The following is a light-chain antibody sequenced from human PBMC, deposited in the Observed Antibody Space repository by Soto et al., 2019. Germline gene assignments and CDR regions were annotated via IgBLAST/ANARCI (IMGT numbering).Light chain of an antibody. CDR3: SSYRSTSTRYV. V-gene: IGLV2-14*01. CDR1: SSDVGGYNY. CDR2: DVS. Sequence: SALTQPSYVSGSPGQSITISCTGTSSDVGGYNYVSWYQQHPGKAPKLMIYDVSNRPSGVANRFSGSKSGNTASLTISGLQAEDEADYYCSSYRSTSTRYVFGTGTKVTVL. J-gene: IGLJ1*01.